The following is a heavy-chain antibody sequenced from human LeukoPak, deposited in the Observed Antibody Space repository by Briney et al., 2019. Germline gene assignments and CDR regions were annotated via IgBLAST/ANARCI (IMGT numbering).Heavy chain of an antibody. CDR3: ARVPLLWGSSTWFDP. J-gene: IGHJ5*02. CDR2: IYHSEST. V-gene: IGHV4-30-2*01. CDR1: GGSISSGGYS. Sequence: SETLSLTCAVSGGSISSGGYSWSWIRQPPGKGLEWIGYIYHSESTYYNPSLKSRVTISVDRSKNQFSLKLSSVTAADTAVYYCARVPLLWGSSTWFDPWGQGTLVTVSS. D-gene: IGHD2-2*01.